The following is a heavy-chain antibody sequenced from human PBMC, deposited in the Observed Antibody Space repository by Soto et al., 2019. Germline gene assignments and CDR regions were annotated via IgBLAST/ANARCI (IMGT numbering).Heavy chain of an antibody. J-gene: IGHJ5*02. Sequence: ASVKVSCKASGYTFVDYALHWVRQAPGQGLEWVGWMNPKTGNIKSSHKFEDRVSITRDTATSTAYMELSGLRSEDTAVYFCTREAVVAENWFDPWGQGTLVTSP. V-gene: IGHV1-3*01. CDR2: MNPKTGNI. CDR1: GYTFVDYA. CDR3: TREAVVAENWFDP. D-gene: IGHD3-22*01.